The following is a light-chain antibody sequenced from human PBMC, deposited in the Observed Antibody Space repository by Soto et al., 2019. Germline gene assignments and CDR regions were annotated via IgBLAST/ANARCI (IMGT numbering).Light chain of an antibody. J-gene: IGKJ5*01. CDR1: QSISTY. V-gene: IGKV1-39*01. CDR3: QQSYRTPIT. CDR2: AAS. Sequence: DIQMTQSPSTLCASVGDRVTITCLASQSISTYLNWYQQKPGKAPKVLIYAASNLQSGVPPRFSGSGSGTDFTLTISSLQPEDVATYFCQQSYRTPITFGQGTRLEI.